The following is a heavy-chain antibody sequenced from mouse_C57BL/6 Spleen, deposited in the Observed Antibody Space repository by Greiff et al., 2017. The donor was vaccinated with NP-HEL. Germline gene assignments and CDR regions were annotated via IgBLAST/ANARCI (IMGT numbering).Heavy chain of an antibody. CDR1: GYSFTGYY. Sequence: VQLQQSGPELVKPGASVKISCTASGYSFTGYYMNWVKQSPEKSLEWIGEINPSTGGTTSNQKFKAKATLPVDKSSSTAYMQLKSLTSEDSAVYYCARYYGSSHWYFDVWGTGTTVTVSS. CDR3: ARYYGSSHWYFDV. CDR2: INPSTGGT. V-gene: IGHV1-42*01. J-gene: IGHJ1*03. D-gene: IGHD1-1*01.